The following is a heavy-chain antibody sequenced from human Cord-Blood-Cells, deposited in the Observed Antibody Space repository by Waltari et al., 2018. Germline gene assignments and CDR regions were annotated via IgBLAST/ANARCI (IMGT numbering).Heavy chain of an antibody. J-gene: IGHJ4*02. CDR3: ASPKYCSSTSCDSPEFDY. CDR2: IYYSGST. CDR1: GGSISSSSYY. D-gene: IGHD2-2*01. V-gene: IGHV4-39*01. Sequence: QLQLQESGPGLVKPSETLSLTCTVSGGSISSSSYYWGWIRQPPGQGREWIGSIYYSGSTYYNPPLKGRVTISVDTSKNQFSLTLSSVTAADTAVYYCASPKYCSSTSCDSPEFDYWGQGTLVTVSS.